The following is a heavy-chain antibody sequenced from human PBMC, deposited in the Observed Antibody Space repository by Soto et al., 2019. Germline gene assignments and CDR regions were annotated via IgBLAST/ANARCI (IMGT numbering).Heavy chain of an antibody. J-gene: IGHJ4*02. CDR2: INPNSGGT. V-gene: IGHV1-2*02. Sequence: GASVKVSCKASGYAFTGYYMHWLRQSPGQGLEWMGWINPNSGGTNYAQKFQGRVTMTRDTSISTAYMELSRLRSDDTAVYYCARGLNYGDYVNFDYWGQGTLVTVSS. D-gene: IGHD4-17*01. CDR3: ARGLNYGDYVNFDY. CDR1: GYAFTGYY.